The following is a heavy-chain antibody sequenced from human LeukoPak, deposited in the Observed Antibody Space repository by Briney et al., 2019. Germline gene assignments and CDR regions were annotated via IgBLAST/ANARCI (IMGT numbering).Heavy chain of an antibody. CDR2: VTGSGGNT. CDR3: AKGTAIVGIFDS. J-gene: IGHJ4*02. CDR1: GFTFSSYA. V-gene: IGHV3-23*01. D-gene: IGHD2/OR15-2a*01. Sequence: GGSLRLSCAASGFTFSSYAMSWVRQAPGKGLEWVSTVTGSGGNTYYADSAKGRFTISRDNSKNTLFLQMNSLSAEDTAIYYCAKGTAIVGIFDSRGQGILVTVSS.